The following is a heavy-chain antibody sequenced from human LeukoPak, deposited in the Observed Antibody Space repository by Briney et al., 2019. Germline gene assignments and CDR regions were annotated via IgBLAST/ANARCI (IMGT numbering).Heavy chain of an antibody. CDR1: GFTFSSYS. V-gene: IGHV3-53*01. CDR3: ARDGPGGSYLSY. J-gene: IGHJ4*02. D-gene: IGHD1-26*01. Sequence: QSGGSLRLSWAASGFTFSSYSMNWVRQAPGKGLEWVSVIYSGGSTYYADSVKGRFTISRDNSKNTLYLQMNSLRAEDTAVYYCARDGPGGSYLSYWGQGTLVTVSS. CDR2: IYSGGST.